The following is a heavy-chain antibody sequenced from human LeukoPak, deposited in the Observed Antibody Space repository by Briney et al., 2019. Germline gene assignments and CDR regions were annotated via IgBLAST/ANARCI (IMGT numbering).Heavy chain of an antibody. Sequence: GGSLRLSCAASGFTFSSYGMHWVRQAPGKGLVLVAVIWYDGSNKYYADSVKGRFTISRDNSKNTLYLQMNSLRAEDTAVYYCAKQISRGDYVSSFDYWGQGTLVTVSS. CDR2: IWYDGSNK. CDR1: GFTFSSYG. V-gene: IGHV3-33*06. D-gene: IGHD4-17*01. J-gene: IGHJ4*02. CDR3: AKQISRGDYVSSFDY.